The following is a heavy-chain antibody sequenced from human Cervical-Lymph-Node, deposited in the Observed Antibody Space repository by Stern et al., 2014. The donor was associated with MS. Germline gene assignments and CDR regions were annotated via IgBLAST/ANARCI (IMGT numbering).Heavy chain of an antibody. CDR1: GFTFSNFA. V-gene: IGHV3-23*01. J-gene: IGHJ6*02. CDR2: IRHSGDVA. D-gene: IGHD3-16*02. CDR3: AKDIGKGGGINVMNYHGMDV. Sequence: EVHLLGSGGGLVKPGGSLRLSCAASGFTFSNFAMTWVRLVPGKGLEWVSSIRHSGDVADNAASVKCRFTISRANSKNTLYLQMTRLKAWDTAVYYCAKDIGKGGGINVMNYHGMDVWGQGTTVTVSS.